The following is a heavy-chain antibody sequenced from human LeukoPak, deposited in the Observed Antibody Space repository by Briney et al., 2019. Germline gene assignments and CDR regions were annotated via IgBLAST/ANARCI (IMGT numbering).Heavy chain of an antibody. Sequence: SGGSLRLSCAASGFTFSDYYMSWIRQAPGKGLEWVSLISGGGSTIYCADSVKGRFTISRDNAKNSLYLQMNSLRAEDTAVYYCARRRFWYYGMDVWGQGTTVTVSS. CDR3: ARRRFWYYGMDV. CDR2: ISGGGSTI. D-gene: IGHD3-3*01. CDR1: GFTFSDYY. J-gene: IGHJ6*02. V-gene: IGHV3-11*01.